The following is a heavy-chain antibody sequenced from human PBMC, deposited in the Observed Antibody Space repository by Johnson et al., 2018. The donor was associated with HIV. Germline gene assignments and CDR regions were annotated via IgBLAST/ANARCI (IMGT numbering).Heavy chain of an antibody. Sequence: VQLVESGGGVVQPGRSPRLSCAASGFTFSRYGIHWVRQAPGKGLEWVAVISYDGSVKYYADAVKGRFTISRDNSKNTLYLQMNSLRAEDTAVYYCAKAMGGWLLAHAFDIWGQGTMVTISS. V-gene: IGHV3-30*18. CDR1: GFTFSRYG. CDR2: ISYDGSVK. CDR3: AKAMGGWLLAHAFDI. J-gene: IGHJ3*02. D-gene: IGHD3-22*01.